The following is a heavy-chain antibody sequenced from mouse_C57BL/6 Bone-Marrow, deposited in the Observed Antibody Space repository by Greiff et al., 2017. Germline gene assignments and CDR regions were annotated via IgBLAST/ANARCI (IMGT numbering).Heavy chain of an antibody. Sequence: VQLQQPGAELVKPGASVKMSCKASGYTFTSYWITWVKQRPGQGLAWIGDIYPGSGSTNYNEQFKSKATLTVDTSSSTAYMPLSSLTSEDSAVYYGARPYCSNYGYFDVWGTGTTVTVSS. CDR3: ARPYCSNYGYFDV. D-gene: IGHD2-5*01. V-gene: IGHV1-55*01. CDR1: GYTFTSYW. CDR2: IYPGSGST. J-gene: IGHJ1*03.